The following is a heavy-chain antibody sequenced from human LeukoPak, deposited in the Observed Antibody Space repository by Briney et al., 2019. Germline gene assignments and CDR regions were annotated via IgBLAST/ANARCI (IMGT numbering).Heavy chain of an antibody. V-gene: IGHV3-23*01. CDR2: ISGSGGRT. D-gene: IGHD1-26*01. CDR1: GFTFSSYA. CDR3: AKGEVGYSGSPGVDY. J-gene: IGHJ4*02. Sequence: GGPLRLSCAASGFTFSSYAMSWVRQAPGKGLEGVSAISGSGGRTYYADSVKGRFTISRDNSKNTLYLQMNRLRAEDTAVYYCAKGEVGYSGSPGVDYWGQGTLVTVSS.